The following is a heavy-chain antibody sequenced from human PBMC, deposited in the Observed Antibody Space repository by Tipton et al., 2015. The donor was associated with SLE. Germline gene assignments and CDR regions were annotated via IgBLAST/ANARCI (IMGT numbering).Heavy chain of an antibody. CDR1: GGSFSDYY. D-gene: IGHD3-16*01. V-gene: IGHV4-34*01. Sequence: TLSLTCAVYGGSFSDYYWSWIRQPPGKGLEWIGEINHSGSTNYNPSLKGRVTISVDTSKNQFSLKLSSVTAADTAVYYCASWGPIVYYYYYMDVWGKGTTVTVSS. CDR3: ASWGPIVYYYYYMDV. CDR2: INHSGST. J-gene: IGHJ6*03.